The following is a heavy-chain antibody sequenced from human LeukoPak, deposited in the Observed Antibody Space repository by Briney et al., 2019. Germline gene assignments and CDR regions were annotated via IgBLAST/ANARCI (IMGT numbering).Heavy chain of an antibody. J-gene: IGHJ4*02. CDR3: ARGRLAAGY. D-gene: IGHD2-21*01. CDR1: GYTFTSYG. Sequence: GASVKVSCKASGYTFTSYGISWVRQAPGQGLGWMGWISAYNGNTNYAQKLQGRVTMTTDTSTSTAYMKLRSLSSEDTAVYYGARGRLAAGYWGQGTLVTVSS. CDR2: ISAYNGNT. V-gene: IGHV1-18*01.